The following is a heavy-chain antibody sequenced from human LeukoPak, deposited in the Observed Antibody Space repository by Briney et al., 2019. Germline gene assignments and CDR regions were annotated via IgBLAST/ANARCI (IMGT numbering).Heavy chain of an antibody. CDR2: IYSGGST. CDR3: AGDLITMVRGVRDAFDI. V-gene: IGHV3-53*01. J-gene: IGHJ3*02. D-gene: IGHD3-10*01. CDR1: GFSVSSNY. Sequence: GGSLRLSCAASGFSVSSNYMNWVRQAPGKGLEWVSVIYSGGSTYYADSVKGRFTISRDNSKNTLYLQMNSLRAEDTAVYYCAGDLITMVRGVRDAFDIWGQGTMVTVSS.